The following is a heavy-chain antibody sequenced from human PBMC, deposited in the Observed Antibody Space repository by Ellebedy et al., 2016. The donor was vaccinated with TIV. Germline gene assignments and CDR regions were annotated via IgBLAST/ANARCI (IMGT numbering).Heavy chain of an antibody. D-gene: IGHD2-2*01. CDR2: ISAYNNNT. J-gene: IGHJ4*02. Sequence: AASVKVSCKATGYTFDNYGISWVRQAPGQGLEWMGWISAYNNNTNYAQKLQDRVTFTTDTFTSTAYMELRSLRSDDTAVYYCGRVGKYCSSFSCYEDSWGQGTLVTVSS. V-gene: IGHV1-18*01. CDR1: GYTFDNYG. CDR3: GRVGKYCSSFSCYEDS.